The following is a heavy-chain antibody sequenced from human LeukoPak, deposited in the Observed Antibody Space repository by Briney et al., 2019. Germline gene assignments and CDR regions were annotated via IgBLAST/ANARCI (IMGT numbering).Heavy chain of an antibody. CDR3: AKDVEYFQH. CDR2: ISSSSSYI. V-gene: IGHV3-21*04. J-gene: IGHJ1*01. CDR1: GFTFSSYS. Sequence: GGSLRLSCAASGFTFSSYSMNWARQARGKGLEWVSSISSSSSYIYYADSVKGRFTISRDNSKNTLYLQMNSLRAEDTAVYYCAKDVEYFQHWGQGTLVTVSS.